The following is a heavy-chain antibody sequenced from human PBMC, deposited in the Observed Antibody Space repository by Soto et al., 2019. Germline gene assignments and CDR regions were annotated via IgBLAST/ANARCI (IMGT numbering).Heavy chain of an antibody. CDR1: GYTFTVYY. CDR3: ARVNVVVVAATREYYFDY. J-gene: IGHJ4*02. V-gene: IGHV1-2*02. CDR2: INPNSGGT. D-gene: IGHD2-15*01. Sequence: AAVKVSCKASGYTFTVYYMHWVLQAALQWLEGMGWINPNSGGTNYAQKFQGRVTMTRDTSISTAYMELSRLRSDDTAVYYCARVNVVVVAATREYYFDYWGQGTLVTVSS.